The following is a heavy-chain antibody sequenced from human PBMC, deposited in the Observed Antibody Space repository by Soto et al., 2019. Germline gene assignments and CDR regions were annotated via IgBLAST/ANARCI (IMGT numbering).Heavy chain of an antibody. V-gene: IGHV3-66*01. CDR1: GFTVSSNY. Sequence: EVQLVESGGGLVQPGGSLRLSCAASGFTVSSNYMSWVRQAPGKGLEWVSVIYSGGNTYYADSVKGRFTISRDNSKNTLYLQMDSLRDEDTAVYYCARERAGGSYLDYWGQGTLVTVSS. CDR2: IYSGGNT. D-gene: IGHD3-10*01. CDR3: ARERAGGSYLDY. J-gene: IGHJ4*02.